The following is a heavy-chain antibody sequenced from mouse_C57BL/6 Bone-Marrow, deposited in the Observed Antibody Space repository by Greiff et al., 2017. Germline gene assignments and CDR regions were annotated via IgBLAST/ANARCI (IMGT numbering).Heavy chain of an antibody. CDR2: INPGSGGT. CDR1: GYAFTNYL. V-gene: IGHV1-54*01. CDR3: ARGRLRRRYFDY. J-gene: IGHJ2*01. D-gene: IGHD2-4*01. Sequence: QLHQSGAELVRPGTSVKVSCKAFGYAFTNYLIEWVKQRPGLGLEWIGVINPGSGGTNYYEKFKGKATLTADKSSSTAYLQLSSLTSEDSAVYFCARGRLRRRYFDYWGQGTTLTVSS.